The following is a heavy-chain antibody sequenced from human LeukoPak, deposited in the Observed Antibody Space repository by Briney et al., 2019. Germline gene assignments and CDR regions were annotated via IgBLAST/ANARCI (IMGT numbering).Heavy chain of an antibody. V-gene: IGHV1-18*01. J-gene: IGHJ4*02. D-gene: IGHD1-26*01. CDR3: ARDRFGSYYTPYNY. Sequence: GASVKVSCKASGYTLTSYGISWVRLAPGQGLEWMGWIDPYNGNTKYTQKVQGRVTMTTDTSTSTAYMDLRSLRSDDTAVYYCARDRFGSYYTPYNYWGQGTLVTVSS. CDR2: IDPYNGNT. CDR1: GYTLTSYG.